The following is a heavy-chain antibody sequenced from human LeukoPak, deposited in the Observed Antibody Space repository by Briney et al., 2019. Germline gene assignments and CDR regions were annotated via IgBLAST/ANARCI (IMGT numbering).Heavy chain of an antibody. J-gene: IGHJ4*02. Sequence: LEASVKVSCKASGATFSDYSISWVRQAPGQGLEWMGRIIPILNVPNYARKFEGRVAITADKSTSTAYMELSSLESEDTAVYYCARDQPRARYFDSWGQGTLVTVSS. D-gene: IGHD1-14*01. V-gene: IGHV1-69*04. CDR3: ARDQPRARYFDS. CDR1: GATFSDYS. CDR2: IIPILNVP.